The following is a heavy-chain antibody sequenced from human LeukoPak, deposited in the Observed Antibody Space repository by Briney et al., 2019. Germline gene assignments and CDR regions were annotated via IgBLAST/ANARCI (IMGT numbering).Heavy chain of an antibody. CDR1: GFTFSASA. Sequence: QPGVSLRLSCSASGFTFSASAMHWVRQAPGKGLEWVAFISFHGVEQVYADSVRGRFTISRDISQNTLFLQMNSLRAEDTAVYYCAKAQYYASGNPSYYFDCWGQGTLVTVSA. J-gene: IGHJ4*02. V-gene: IGHV3-30-3*01. CDR3: AKAQYYASGNPSYYFDC. D-gene: IGHD3-10*01. CDR2: ISFHGVEQ.